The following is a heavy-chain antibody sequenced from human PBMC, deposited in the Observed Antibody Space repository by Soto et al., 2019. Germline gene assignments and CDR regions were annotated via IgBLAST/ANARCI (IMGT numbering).Heavy chain of an antibody. V-gene: IGHV1-3*01. CDR2: INAGNGNT. D-gene: IGHD6-13*01. Sequence: QVQLVQSGAEVKKPGASVKVSCKASGYTFTSYAMHWVRQAPGQRLEWMGWINAGNGNTKYSQKFQGRVTITRDTSASTAYMELSSLRSEDTAVYYCAILERQQAAEPFDYWGQGTLVTVSS. CDR3: AILERQQAAEPFDY. CDR1: GYTFTSYA. J-gene: IGHJ4*02.